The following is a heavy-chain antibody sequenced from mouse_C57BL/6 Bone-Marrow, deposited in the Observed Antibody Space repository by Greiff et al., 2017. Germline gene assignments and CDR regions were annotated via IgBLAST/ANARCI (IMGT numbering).Heavy chain of an antibody. Sequence: EVQLQQSGPVLVKPGASVKLSCKASGYPFTNYYMHWVKQRPGQGLEWIGVINPYNGGTNYNQKFKGKSTLTVDKSSSTAYMELNSLTSEDSAVYYCARTSANLLDTVDYWGQGTTLTVSS. CDR1: GYPFTNYY. CDR3: ARTSANLLDTVDY. V-gene: IGHV1-19*01. D-gene: IGHD1-1*01. J-gene: IGHJ2*01. CDR2: INPYNGGT.